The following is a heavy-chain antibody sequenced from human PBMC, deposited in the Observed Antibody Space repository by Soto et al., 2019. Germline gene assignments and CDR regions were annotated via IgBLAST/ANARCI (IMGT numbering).Heavy chain of an antibody. CDR2: ISSSSTI. J-gene: IGHJ4*02. V-gene: IGHV3-48*01. Sequence: GGSLRLSCAASGFTFSSYSMNWVRQAPGKGLEWVSYISSSSTIYYADSVKGRFTISRDNAKNSLYLQMNSLRAEDTAVYYCASRYYDYIWGSYRWFDYWGQGTLVTVSS. CDR3: ASRYYDYIWGSYRWFDY. CDR1: GFTFSSYS. D-gene: IGHD3-16*02.